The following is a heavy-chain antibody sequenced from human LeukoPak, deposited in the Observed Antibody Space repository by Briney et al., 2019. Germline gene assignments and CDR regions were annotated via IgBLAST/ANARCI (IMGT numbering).Heavy chain of an antibody. D-gene: IGHD5-12*01. V-gene: IGHV1-2*02. Sequence: ASVKVSCKASGYTFTSYYMHWVRQAPGQGLEWMGIINPNSGGTNYAQKFQGRVTMTRDTSISTAYMELSRLRSDDTAVYYCARGAIVATIWVDYWGQGTLVTVSS. J-gene: IGHJ4*02. CDR3: ARGAIVATIWVDY. CDR2: INPNSGGT. CDR1: GYTFTSYY.